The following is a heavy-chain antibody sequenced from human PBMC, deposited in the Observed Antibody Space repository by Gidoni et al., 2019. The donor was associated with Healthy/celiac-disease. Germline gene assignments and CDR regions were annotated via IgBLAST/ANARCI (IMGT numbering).Heavy chain of an antibody. Sequence: QVPLAGSGGGVVQPGRSLRRSWAVPGITFSSYGMHWVRQAPGKGLGWVAVIWYDGSAKYYADSVKGRFTISRDNSKNTLYLQMNSLRAEDPAVYYCARDQDYYYGMDVWGQGTTVTVSS. J-gene: IGHJ6*02. CDR1: GITFSSYG. CDR2: IWYDGSAK. CDR3: ARDQDYYYGMDV. V-gene: IGHV3-33*01.